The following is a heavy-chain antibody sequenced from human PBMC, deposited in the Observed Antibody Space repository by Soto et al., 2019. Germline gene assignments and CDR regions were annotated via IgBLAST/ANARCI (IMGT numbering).Heavy chain of an antibody. V-gene: IGHV1-69*01. Sequence: QVQLVQSGAEVKKPGFSVKVSCKASGGTFSSYAISWVRQAPGQGLEWMGGIIPIFGTANYAQKFQGRVTITADESTSTAYMELSSLRSEDTAVYYCARSGYSYGNVYYYYGMDVWGQGTTVTVSS. CDR3: ARSGYSYGNVYYYYGMDV. CDR2: IIPIFGTA. D-gene: IGHD5-18*01. J-gene: IGHJ6*02. CDR1: GGTFSSYA.